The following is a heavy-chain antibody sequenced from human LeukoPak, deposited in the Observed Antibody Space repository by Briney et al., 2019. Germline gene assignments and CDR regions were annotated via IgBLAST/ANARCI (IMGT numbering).Heavy chain of an antibody. CDR2: IYSGGST. J-gene: IGHJ4*02. Sequence: PGGSLRLSCAASGFTFSSYSMNWVRQAPGKGLEWVSVIYSGGSTYYADSVKGRFTISRDNSKNTVYLQMNSLRAEDTAVYYCARIAVRYYFDYWGQGTLVTVSS. CDR1: GFTFSSYS. CDR3: ARIAVRYYFDY. V-gene: IGHV3-53*01. D-gene: IGHD6-19*01.